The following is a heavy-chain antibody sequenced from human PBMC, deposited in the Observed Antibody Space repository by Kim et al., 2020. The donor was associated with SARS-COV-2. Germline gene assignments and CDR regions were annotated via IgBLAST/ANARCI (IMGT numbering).Heavy chain of an antibody. CDR3: ARGVTKTGALNWFDP. V-gene: IGHV3-21*01. J-gene: IGHJ5*02. Sequence: GGSLRLSCAASGFTFSSYSMNWVRQAPGKGLEWVSSISSSSSYIYYADSVKGRFTISRDNAKNSLYLQMNSLRAEDTAVYYCARGVTKTGALNWFDPWGQGTLVTVSS. CDR1: GFTFSSYS. CDR2: ISSSSSYI. D-gene: IGHD7-27*01.